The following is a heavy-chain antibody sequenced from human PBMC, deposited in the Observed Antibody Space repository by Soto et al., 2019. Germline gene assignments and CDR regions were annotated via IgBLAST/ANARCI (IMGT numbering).Heavy chain of an antibody. CDR3: TRPGWYGDNWFDP. D-gene: IGHD2-15*01. CDR2: IRSKANSYAT. Sequence: GGSLRLSCAASGFTFSGSAMHWVRQASGKGLEWVGRIRSKANSYATAYAASVKGRFTISRDDSKNTAYLQMNSLKTEDTAMYYCTRPGWYGDNWFDPWGQGTLVTVSS. CDR1: GFTFSGSA. V-gene: IGHV3-73*01. J-gene: IGHJ5*02.